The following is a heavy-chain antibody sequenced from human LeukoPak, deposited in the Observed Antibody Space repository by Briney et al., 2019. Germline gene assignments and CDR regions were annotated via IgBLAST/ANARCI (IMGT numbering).Heavy chain of an antibody. Sequence: PGGSLRLSCADSGFTFSSYSMNRVRQAPGKGLEWVSSISSSSSYIYYADSVKGRFTISRDNAKNSLYLQMNSLRAEDTAVYYWARGGWGATWLVDYWGQGTLVTVSS. CDR3: ARGGWGATWLVDY. J-gene: IGHJ4*02. CDR1: GFTFSSYS. CDR2: ISSSSSYI. V-gene: IGHV3-21*01. D-gene: IGHD1-26*01.